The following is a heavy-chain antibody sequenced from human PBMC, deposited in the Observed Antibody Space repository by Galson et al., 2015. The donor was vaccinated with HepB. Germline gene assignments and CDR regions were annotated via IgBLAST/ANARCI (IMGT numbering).Heavy chain of an antibody. CDR2: IWYDGSNK. D-gene: IGHD3-10*01. CDR1: GFTFSSYG. CDR3: ARVRELNYGSGSYGMDV. Sequence: SLRLSCAASGFTFSSYGMHWVRQAPGKGLEWVAVIWYDGSNKYYADSVKGRFTISRDNSKNTLYLQMNSLRAEDTAVYYCARVRELNYGSGSYGMDVWGQGTTVTVSS. V-gene: IGHV3-33*08. J-gene: IGHJ6*02.